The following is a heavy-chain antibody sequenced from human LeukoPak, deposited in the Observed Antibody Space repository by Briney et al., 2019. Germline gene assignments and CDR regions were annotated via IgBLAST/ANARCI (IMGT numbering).Heavy chain of an antibody. D-gene: IGHD6-19*01. CDR2: IYYSGST. J-gene: IGHJ4*02. CDR1: GGSISSSSYY. V-gene: IGHV4-39*07. Sequence: SETLSLTCTVSGGSISSSSYYWGWIRQPPGKGLEWIGSIYYSGSTYYNPSLKSRVTISVDTSQYQFSLKLSSVTAADTAVYYCARVGTSREGWQWLVQEHFDYWGQGTLVTVSS. CDR3: ARVGTSREGWQWLVQEHFDY.